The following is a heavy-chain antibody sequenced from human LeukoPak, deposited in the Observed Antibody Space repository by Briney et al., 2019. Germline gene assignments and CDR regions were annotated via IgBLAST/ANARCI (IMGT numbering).Heavy chain of an antibody. CDR3: ARDVWDSSSSGWGAPNYYYYGMDV. CDR2: IIPILGIA. J-gene: IGHJ6*02. Sequence: SVKVSCKASGGTFSSYAISWVRQAPGQGLEWMGRIIPILGIANYAQKFQGRVTITAGKSTSTAYMELSSLRSEDTAVYYCARDVWDSSSSGWGAPNYYYYGMDVWGQGTTVTVSS. V-gene: IGHV1-69*04. CDR1: GGTFSSYA. D-gene: IGHD6-13*01.